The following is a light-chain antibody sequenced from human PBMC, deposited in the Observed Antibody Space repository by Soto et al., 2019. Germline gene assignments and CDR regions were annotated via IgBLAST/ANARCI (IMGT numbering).Light chain of an antibody. Sequence: EFVLTQSPGTLSLSPGERATLSCRASQTVRNNYLAWYQQKPGQAPMLLIYDASSRATGIPDRCSGGGFGTDFTLSISRLEPEDFEVYDCQQFSSFPLTFGGGTKLEIK. J-gene: IGKJ4*01. CDR2: DAS. CDR3: QQFSSFPLT. CDR1: QTVRNNY. V-gene: IGKV3-20*01.